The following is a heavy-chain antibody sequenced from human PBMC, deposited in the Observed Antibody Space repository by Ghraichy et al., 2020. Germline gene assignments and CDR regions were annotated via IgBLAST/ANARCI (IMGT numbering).Heavy chain of an antibody. Sequence: GGSLRLSCAASGFSFPDFYMTWIRQAPGKGLEWISYISGITNTIYYADSVRGRFTISRDNANNSLFLQMNSLRAEDTALYFCARDPGGEYGLDVWGQGTTVTVSS. V-gene: IGHV3-11*01. CDR1: GFSFPDFY. J-gene: IGHJ6*02. CDR3: ARDPGGEYGLDV. D-gene: IGHD2-21*01. CDR2: ISGITNTI.